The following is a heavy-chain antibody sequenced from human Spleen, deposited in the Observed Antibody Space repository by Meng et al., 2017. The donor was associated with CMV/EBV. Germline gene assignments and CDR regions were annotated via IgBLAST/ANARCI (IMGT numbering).Heavy chain of an antibody. Sequence: QGQLQRWGAGLLKPSGTLSLPCAVYGGSFSGYYWSWIRQPPGKGLEWIGEINHSGSTNYNPSLKSRVTISVDTSKNQFSLKLSSVTAADTAVYYCARGLNDIVVVPAASSGIDYWGQGTLVTVSS. CDR1: GGSFSGYY. D-gene: IGHD2-2*01. CDR2: INHSGST. CDR3: ARGLNDIVVVPAASSGIDY. V-gene: IGHV4-34*01. J-gene: IGHJ4*02.